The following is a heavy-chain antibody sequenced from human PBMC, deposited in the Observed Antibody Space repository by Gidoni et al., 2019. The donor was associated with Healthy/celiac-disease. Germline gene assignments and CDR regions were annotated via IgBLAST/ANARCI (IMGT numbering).Heavy chain of an antibody. CDR2: SNPSGGST. D-gene: IGHD6-19*01. CDR1: GYTFTSYY. J-gene: IGHJ4*02. CDR3: ARGGVAGDFDY. V-gene: IGHV1-46*04. Sequence: QVQLVQSGAEVKKPGASVKVSCKASGYTFTSYYMHWVRQAPGQGLEWMGISNPSGGSTSYAQKLQGRVTMTRDTSTSTVYMELSSLRAEDTAVYYCARGGVAGDFDYWGQGTLVTVSS.